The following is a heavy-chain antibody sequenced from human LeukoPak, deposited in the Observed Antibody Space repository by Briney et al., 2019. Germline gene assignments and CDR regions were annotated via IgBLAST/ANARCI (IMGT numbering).Heavy chain of an antibody. V-gene: IGHV3-66*01. D-gene: IGHD3-22*01. CDR3: ARGYDSGGSYAIWAFDY. J-gene: IGHJ4*02. CDR1: GFLVSNNY. Sequence: GGSLRLSCAASGFLVSNNYVSWVRQAPGKGLEWVSIIYRGGSTYSADSVKDRFTVSSDNSKNTYYLQMNSLRAEDTAVYYCARGYDSGGSYAIWAFDYWGQGTLVTVSS. CDR2: IYRGGST.